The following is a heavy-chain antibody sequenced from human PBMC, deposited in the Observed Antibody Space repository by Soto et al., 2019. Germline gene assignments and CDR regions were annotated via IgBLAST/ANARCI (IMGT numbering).Heavy chain of an antibody. CDR2: INAGNGNT. CDR3: ARPKDYDDCLEL. Sequence: GASVKVSCKASGYTFPSYAMHWVRQAPGQRLEWMGWINAGNGNTKYSQKFQGRVTFTRDTSANTAYMELSSLISEDTAVYYCARPKDYDDCLELWGQGTLVTVSS. J-gene: IGHJ4*02. V-gene: IGHV1-3*01. CDR1: GYTFPSYA. D-gene: IGHD3-22*01.